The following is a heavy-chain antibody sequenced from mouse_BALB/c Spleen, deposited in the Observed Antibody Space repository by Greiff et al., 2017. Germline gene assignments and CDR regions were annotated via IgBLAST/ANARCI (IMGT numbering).Heavy chain of an antibody. V-gene: IGHV5-6-4*01. D-gene: IGHD2-4*01. Sequence: EVQLVESGGGLVKPGGSLKLSCAASGFTFSSYTMSWVRQTPEKRLEWVATISSGGSYTYYPDSVKGRFTISRDNAKNTLYLQMSSLKSEDTAMYYCTRDGNDYDYWGQGTTLTVSS. CDR2: ISSGGSYT. CDR1: GFTFSSYT. CDR3: TRDGNDYDY. J-gene: IGHJ2*01.